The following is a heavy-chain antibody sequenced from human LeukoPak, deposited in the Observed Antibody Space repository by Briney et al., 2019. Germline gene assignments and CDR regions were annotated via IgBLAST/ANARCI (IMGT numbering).Heavy chain of an antibody. CDR1: GFTFSSYA. V-gene: IGHV3-23*01. CDR3: AKDRYYYDSSGYPKAEYFQH. Sequence: GGSLRLSCAASGFTFSSYAMSWVRQAPGKGLEWVSAISGSGGSTYYADSVKGRFTISRDNSENTLYLQMNSLRAEDTAVYYCAKDRYYYDSSGYPKAEYFQHWGQGTLVTVSS. D-gene: IGHD3-22*01. J-gene: IGHJ1*01. CDR2: ISGSGGST.